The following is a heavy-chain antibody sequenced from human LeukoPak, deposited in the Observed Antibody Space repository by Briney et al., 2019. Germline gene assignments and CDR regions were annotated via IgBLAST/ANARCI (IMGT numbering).Heavy chain of an antibody. D-gene: IGHD6-25*01. Sequence: SETLSLTCTVSGGSISSGSYYWSWNRQPAGKGLEWIGYIYYSGSTNYNPSLKSRVTISVDTSKNQFSLKLSSVTAADTAVYYCAREVGAEGAFAIWGQGTMVTVSS. CDR1: GGSISSGSYY. J-gene: IGHJ3*02. V-gene: IGHV4-61*10. CDR2: IYYSGST. CDR3: AREVGAEGAFAI.